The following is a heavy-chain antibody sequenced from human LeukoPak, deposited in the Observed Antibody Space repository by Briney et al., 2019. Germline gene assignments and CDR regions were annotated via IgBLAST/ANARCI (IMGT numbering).Heavy chain of an antibody. Sequence: SQTLSHTCAKSGDSVSRNRATWNWIRQSPSSCLEWLGLTYYRSKWYNDYAVSVSSRMTINPDTSKNQFSLQLNSVTPEDTAVYFCARASRVSSWPSFDYWGQGTLVTVSS. CDR2: TYYRSKWYN. CDR1: GDSVSRNRAT. J-gene: IGHJ4*02. V-gene: IGHV6-1*01. D-gene: IGHD6-13*01. CDR3: ARASRVSSWPSFDY.